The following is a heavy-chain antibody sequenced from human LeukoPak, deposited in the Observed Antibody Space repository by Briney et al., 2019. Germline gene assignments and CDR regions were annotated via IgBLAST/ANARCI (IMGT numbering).Heavy chain of an antibody. CDR2: IYPGDSDT. D-gene: IGHD4-17*01. V-gene: IGHV5-51*01. Sequence: GESLKISCKGSGYSFTSYWIGWVRQMPGKGLEWMGIIYPGDSDTRYSPSFQGQVTIPADKSISTAYLQWSSLKASDTAMYYCAGTTVTSTYYYYGMDVWGQGTTVTVSS. J-gene: IGHJ6*02. CDR3: AGTTVTSTYYYYGMDV. CDR1: GYSFTSYW.